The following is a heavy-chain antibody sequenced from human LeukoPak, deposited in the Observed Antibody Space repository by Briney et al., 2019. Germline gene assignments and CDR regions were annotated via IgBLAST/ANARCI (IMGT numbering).Heavy chain of an antibody. CDR3: ARYRAFDI. D-gene: IGHD2-2*01. V-gene: IGHV4-59*01. J-gene: IGHJ3*02. CDR2: IYSTGGTSGST. Sequence: PSETLSLTCTVSGGSISSYYWSWIRQPPGMGLEWIGYIYSTGGTSGSTNYNPSLKSRVTISVDTSKNRFSLKMSSVTAADTAVYYCARYRAFDIWGQGTMVTVSS. CDR1: GGSISSYY.